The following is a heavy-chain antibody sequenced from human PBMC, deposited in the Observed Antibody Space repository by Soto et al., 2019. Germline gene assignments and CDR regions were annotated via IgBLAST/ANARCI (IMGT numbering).Heavy chain of an antibody. V-gene: IGHV4-59*08. CDR2: IYYSGST. CDR3: ARSTTKYGMDV. Sequence: QVQLQESGPGLVKPSETLSLTCTVSGGSISSYYWSWIRQPPGKGLEWIGYIYYSGSTNYNPSPKSRVTLSVDPSNTQFSLKLSSVTAADTAVYYCARSTTKYGMDVWGQGSTVTVSS. CDR1: GGSISSYY. J-gene: IGHJ6*02. D-gene: IGHD1-1*01.